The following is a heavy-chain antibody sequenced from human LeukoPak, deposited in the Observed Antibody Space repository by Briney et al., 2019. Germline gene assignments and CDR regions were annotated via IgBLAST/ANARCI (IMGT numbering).Heavy chain of an antibody. D-gene: IGHD6-13*01. Sequence: ASGEVSCQGSGYTLTELSLYWVRPAPGKRAEWVGGFDPEDGETIYAQKFQGRVTMTEDTSTDTAYMELSSLRSEDTAVYYCARDSSRIWGMDVWGQGTTVTVSS. CDR2: FDPEDGET. CDR1: GYTLTELS. V-gene: IGHV1-24*01. J-gene: IGHJ6*02. CDR3: ARDSSRIWGMDV.